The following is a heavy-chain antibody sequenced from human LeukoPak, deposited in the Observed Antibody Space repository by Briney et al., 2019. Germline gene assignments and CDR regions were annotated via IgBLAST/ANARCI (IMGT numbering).Heavy chain of an antibody. CDR1: GFTFSSDS. CDR2: ISSSSSYI. CDR3: ARDSSQLGIYYFDY. D-gene: IGHD6-6*01. J-gene: IGHJ4*02. Sequence: GGSLRLSCAASGFTFSSDSMNWVRQDPGKGLEWVSSISSSSSYIYYADSVKGRFTISRDNAKNSLYLQMNSLRAEDTAVYYCARDSSQLGIYYFDYWGQGTLVTVSS. V-gene: IGHV3-21*01.